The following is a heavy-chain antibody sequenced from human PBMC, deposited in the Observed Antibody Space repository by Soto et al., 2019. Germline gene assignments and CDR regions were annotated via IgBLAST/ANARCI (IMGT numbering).Heavy chain of an antibody. CDR2: INAGNGNT. CDR3: VRDSGAKLSSS. D-gene: IGHD6-13*01. CDR1: GYTFTSYA. V-gene: IGHV1-3*01. Sequence: ASVKVSCKASGYTFTSYAMHWVRQAPGQRLEWMGWINAGNGNTKYSQTFQGRVSITADESARTSYMELRSLRSQDTAVYYCVRDSGAKLSSSWGQGTLVTVSS. J-gene: IGHJ4*02.